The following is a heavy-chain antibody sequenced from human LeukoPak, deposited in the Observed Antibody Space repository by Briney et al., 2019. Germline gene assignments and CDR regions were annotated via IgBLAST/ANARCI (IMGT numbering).Heavy chain of an antibody. V-gene: IGHV3-23*01. CDR2: ISGSGDDT. Sequence: GGSLRLSCAASGFTFSTCAMSWVRQAPGKGLEWVSAISGSGDDTYYADSVKGRFTISRDNSKNTLYLQMNSLRAEDTAVYYCARWRRQQLFDYWGQGTLVTVSS. D-gene: IGHD6-13*01. J-gene: IGHJ4*02. CDR1: GFTFSTCA. CDR3: ARWRRQQLFDY.